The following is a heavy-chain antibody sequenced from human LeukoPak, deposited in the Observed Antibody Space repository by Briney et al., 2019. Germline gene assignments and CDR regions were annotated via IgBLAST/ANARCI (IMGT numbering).Heavy chain of an antibody. CDR3: AKGTARLNYGDYPGY. CDR2: ISYDGSNK. Sequence: RAGGSLRLSCAASGFTFSSYGMHWVRQAPGKGLEWVAVISYDGSNKYYADSVKGRFTISRDNSKNTLYLQMNSLRAEDTAVYYCAKGTARLNYGDYPGYWGQETLVTVSS. CDR1: GFTFSSYG. V-gene: IGHV3-30*18. J-gene: IGHJ4*02. D-gene: IGHD4-17*01.